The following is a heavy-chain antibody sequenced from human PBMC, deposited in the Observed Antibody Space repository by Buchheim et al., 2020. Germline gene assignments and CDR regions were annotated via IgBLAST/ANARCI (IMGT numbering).Heavy chain of an antibody. CDR2: ISYDGSNK. CDR1: GFTFSSYA. V-gene: IGHV3-30-3*01. J-gene: IGHJ6*02. D-gene: IGHD1-26*01. Sequence: QVQLVESGGGVVQPRRSLRLSCAASGFTFSSYAKHWVRQAPGKGLEWVAVISYDGSNKYYADSVKGRFTISRDNSKNTLYLQMNSLRAEDTAVYYCAREDSGSYFFDYYYYGMDVWGQGTT. CDR3: AREDSGSYFFDYYYYGMDV.